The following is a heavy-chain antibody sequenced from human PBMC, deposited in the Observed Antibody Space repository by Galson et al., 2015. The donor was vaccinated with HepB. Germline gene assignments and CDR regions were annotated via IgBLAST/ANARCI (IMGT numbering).Heavy chain of an antibody. CDR2: TNPNSGNA. J-gene: IGHJ4*02. CDR3: ARVSAWSHFDF. Sequence: SVKVSCMASGYIFTSYDINWVRQATGQGLEWMGWTNPNSGNAGYAQKFQGRVTMTRDISTSTAYMELSSLRFDDTAVYYCARVSAWSHFDFWGQGTLVTVPP. CDR1: GYIFTSYD. D-gene: IGHD6-19*01. V-gene: IGHV1-8*01.